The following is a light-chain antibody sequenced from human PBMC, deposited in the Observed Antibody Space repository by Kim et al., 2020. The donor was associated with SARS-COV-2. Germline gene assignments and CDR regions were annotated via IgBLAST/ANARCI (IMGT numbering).Light chain of an antibody. Sequence: QSVLTQPASVSGSPGQSINISCTGTSSDVGGYNYVSWYQQHPGKAPKLMIYDVSNRPSGVSNRFSGSKSGNTASLTISVLQAEDEADYYCSSYTSSSTLYVFGTGTKFTVL. CDR2: DVS. V-gene: IGLV2-14*03. J-gene: IGLJ1*01. CDR1: SSDVGGYNY. CDR3: SSYTSSSTLYV.